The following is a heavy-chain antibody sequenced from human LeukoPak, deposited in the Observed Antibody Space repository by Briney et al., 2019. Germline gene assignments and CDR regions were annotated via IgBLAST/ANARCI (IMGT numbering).Heavy chain of an antibody. D-gene: IGHD6-19*01. V-gene: IGHV6-1*01. CDR2: TYYRSKWYN. J-gene: IGHJ4*02. CDR3: ARVKWRGPTSSGWLDY. Sequence: SRTLSLTCAISGDSVSSNSVAWNWIRQSPSRGLEWLGRTYYRSKWYNDFAVSMKSRITINPDTSKNQFSLQLNSVTPEDTAVYYCARVKWRGPTSSGWLDYWGQGTLVTVSS. CDR1: GDSVSSNSVA.